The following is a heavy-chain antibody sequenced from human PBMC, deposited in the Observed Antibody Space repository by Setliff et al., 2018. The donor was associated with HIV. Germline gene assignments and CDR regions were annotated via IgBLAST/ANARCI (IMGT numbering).Heavy chain of an antibody. D-gene: IGHD6-13*01. CDR3: ATQTGFYNSHWYDY. V-gene: IGHV3-7*01. Sequence: GGSLRLSCAASGFTFSSYSMNWVRQAPWRGLGWVANIKQDGSDMHYIESVKGRFTIFRDNAKNSVFLQMNSLRAEDTGVYYCATQTGFYNSHWYDYWGQGTMVTVSS. CDR2: IKQDGSDM. J-gene: IGHJ4*02. CDR1: GFTFSSYS.